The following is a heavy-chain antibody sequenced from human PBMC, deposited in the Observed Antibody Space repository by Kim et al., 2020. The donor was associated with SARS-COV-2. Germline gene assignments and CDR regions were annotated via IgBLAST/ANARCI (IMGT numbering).Heavy chain of an antibody. CDR2: INHSGST. CDR1: GGSFSGYY. Sequence: SETLSLTCAVYGGSFSGYYWSWIRQPPGKGLEWIGEINHSGSTNYNPSLKSRVTISVDTSKNQFSLKLSSVTAADTAVYYCARVGTMVRGVIKWGQGTLV. CDR3: ARVGTMVRGVIK. D-gene: IGHD3-10*01. J-gene: IGHJ4*02. V-gene: IGHV4-34*01.